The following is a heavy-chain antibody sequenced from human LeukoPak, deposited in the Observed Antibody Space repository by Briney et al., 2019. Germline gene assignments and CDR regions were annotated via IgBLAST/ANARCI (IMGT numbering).Heavy chain of an antibody. CDR2: IRSKAYGGTT. J-gene: IGHJ4*02. Sequence: GGSLRLSCTASGFTFGDYAMSWFRQAPGKGLEWVGFIRSKAYGGTTEYAASVKGRITVSRDDSKSIAYLQMNSLKTEDTAVYYCTRADSSGYYPFPPFDYWGQGTLVTVSS. V-gene: IGHV3-49*03. CDR3: TRADSSGYYPFPPFDY. CDR1: GFTFGDYA. D-gene: IGHD3-22*01.